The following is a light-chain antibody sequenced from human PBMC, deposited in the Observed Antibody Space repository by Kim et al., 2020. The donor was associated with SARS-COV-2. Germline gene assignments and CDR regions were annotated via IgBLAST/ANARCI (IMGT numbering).Light chain of an antibody. CDR2: GAS. CDR1: QSVSSNN. J-gene: IGKJ1*01. CDR3: QQYGTSPWT. Sequence: PGERATLSCRASQSVSSNNLAWYQQKPGRAPRLLHYGASNRASGIPDRFSGSGSGTDFTLTISRLEPEDFAVYHCQQYGTSPWTFGQGTKVDIK. V-gene: IGKV3-20*01.